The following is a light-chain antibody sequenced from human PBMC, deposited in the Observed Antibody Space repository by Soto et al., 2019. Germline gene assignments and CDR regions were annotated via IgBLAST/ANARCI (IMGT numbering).Light chain of an antibody. Sequence: EIVLTQSPGTLSLSPGERATLSCRASQSVSSNYLAWYQQKPGQAPRLLIYGASSRPTGIPDRFSGSGSGTDFTLTISRLEPEDFAVYYCKQYGNSPPRTFGQGTKLEIK. J-gene: IGKJ2*01. V-gene: IGKV3-20*01. CDR3: KQYGNSPPRT. CDR2: GAS. CDR1: QSVSSNY.